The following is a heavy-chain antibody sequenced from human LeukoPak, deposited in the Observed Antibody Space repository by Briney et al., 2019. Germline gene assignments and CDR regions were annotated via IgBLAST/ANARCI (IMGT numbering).Heavy chain of an antibody. D-gene: IGHD5-12*01. V-gene: IGHV1-69*13. Sequence: GASVKVSCKASGYTFTTYPVNWVRQAPGQGLEWMGGIIPIFGTASYAQKFQGRVTITADESTSTAYMELSSLRSEDTAVYYCARDLFDIVATIPYYYYGMDVWGQGTTVTVSS. J-gene: IGHJ6*02. CDR1: GYTFTTYP. CDR2: IIPIFGTA. CDR3: ARDLFDIVATIPYYYYGMDV.